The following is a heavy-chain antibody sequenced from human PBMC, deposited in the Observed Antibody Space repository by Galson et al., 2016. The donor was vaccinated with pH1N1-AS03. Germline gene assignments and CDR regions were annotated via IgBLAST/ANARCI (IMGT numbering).Heavy chain of an antibody. CDR1: GYTFTNYG. CDR3: ARDAAYYYGMDV. D-gene: IGHD6-25*01. CDR2: ISSFNGYT. J-gene: IGHJ6*02. Sequence: SVKVSCKASGYTFTNYGVSWVRQAPGQGLEWMGGISSFNGYTTYAQKLQDRVTTTRDTSTSTAYMELRSLRSDDTAVYFCARDAAYYYGMDVWGQGTTVIVS. V-gene: IGHV1-18*01.